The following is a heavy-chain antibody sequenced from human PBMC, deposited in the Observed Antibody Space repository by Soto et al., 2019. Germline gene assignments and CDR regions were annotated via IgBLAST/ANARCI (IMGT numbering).Heavy chain of an antibody. J-gene: IGHJ3*02. V-gene: IGHV4-31*03. CDR2: IYYSGST. Sequence: SETLSLTCTVSGGSVSSGAYYWTWIRQRPGKGLEWIGYIYYSGSTYYSPSLKSRLSISPDTSKNQFSLRLSSVTAADTAMYHCARARLRAVYAFDIWGQGTMVTVSS. CDR3: ARARLRAVYAFDI. D-gene: IGHD5-12*01. CDR1: GGSVSSGAYY.